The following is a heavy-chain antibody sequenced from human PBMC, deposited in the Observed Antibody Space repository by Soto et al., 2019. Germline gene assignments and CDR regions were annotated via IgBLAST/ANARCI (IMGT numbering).Heavy chain of an antibody. CDR3: ARDLGDQYDFWSDYPAAVDF. V-gene: IGHV3-23*01. J-gene: IGHJ4*02. CDR2: VSGSGRST. D-gene: IGHD3-3*01. CDR1: GFTFSSYA. Sequence: EVQLLESGGGLVQPGGSLRLSCAASGFTFSSYAMDWVRQSSGKGLEWVSYVSGSGRSTYYADSVKGRFTISRDNSKNMVFLQMSSLRAEDTAVYDCARDLGDQYDFWSDYPAAVDFWGQGTQVTVSS.